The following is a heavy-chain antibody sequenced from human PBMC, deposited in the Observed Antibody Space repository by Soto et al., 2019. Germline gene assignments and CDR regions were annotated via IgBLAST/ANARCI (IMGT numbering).Heavy chain of an antibody. V-gene: IGHV5-10-1*01. D-gene: IGHD3-9*01. CDR2: IDPSDSYT. CDR1: GYSFTSYW. CDR3: ARALGDFDWLHFTSSFYYGMDV. J-gene: IGHJ6*02. Sequence: PGESLKISCKGSGYSFTSYWISWVRQMPGKGLEWMGRIDPSDSYTNYSPSFQGHVTISADKSISTAYLQWSSLKASDTAMYYCARALGDFDWLHFTSSFYYGMDVWGQGTTVTVSS.